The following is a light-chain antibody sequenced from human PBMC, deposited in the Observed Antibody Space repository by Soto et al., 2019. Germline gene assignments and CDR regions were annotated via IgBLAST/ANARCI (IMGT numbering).Light chain of an antibody. CDR2: GAS. CDR3: QQYKNWPQT. CDR1: PSFPSN. Sequence: IVLTQSPATLSLSPGERSTLSCGASPSFPSNYLAWYQQKPGQAPRLLIYGASTRATGIPARFSGSGSGTEFTLTISSLQSEDFAVYYCQQYKNWPQTFGQGTRLEIK. J-gene: IGKJ5*01. V-gene: IGKV3-15*01.